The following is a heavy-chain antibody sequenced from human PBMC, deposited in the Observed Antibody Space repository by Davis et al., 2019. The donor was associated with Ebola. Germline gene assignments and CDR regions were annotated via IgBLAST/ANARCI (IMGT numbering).Heavy chain of an antibody. CDR2: ISSDGNIQ. J-gene: IGHJ6*02. Sequence: SLKISCAASGFIFSYYVMHWVRQAPGKGLEWVAVISSDGNIQGYADSVKGRFTITRDTSENTLSLQMNSLRAEDTAVYHCAKCGPNAICYKNHMDVWGPGTTVTVSS. V-gene: IGHV3-30*18. CDR3: AKCGPNAICYKNHMDV. CDR1: GFIFSYYV. D-gene: IGHD2-8*01.